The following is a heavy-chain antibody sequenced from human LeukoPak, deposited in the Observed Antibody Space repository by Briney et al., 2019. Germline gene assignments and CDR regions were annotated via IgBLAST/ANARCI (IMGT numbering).Heavy chain of an antibody. J-gene: IGHJ4*02. CDR3: ARDLNWGASDY. CDR1: GFTFSSHW. V-gene: IGHV3-74*01. D-gene: IGHD7-27*01. Sequence: GGSLRLSCAASGFTFSSHWMYWVRQAPGKGLVWVSSINGDGSSIDYADSVKGRFAISRDNTKNTLYLQMNSLRAEDTAVYYCARDLNWGASDYWGQGTLVTVSS. CDR2: INGDGSSI.